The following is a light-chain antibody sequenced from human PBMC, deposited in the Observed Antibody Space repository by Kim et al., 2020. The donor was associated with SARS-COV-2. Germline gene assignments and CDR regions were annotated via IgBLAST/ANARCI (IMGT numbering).Light chain of an antibody. CDR1: SLRSYY. CDR2: GKN. J-gene: IGLJ2*01. CDR3: NSRDSSGPVV. V-gene: IGLV3-19*01. Sequence: VALGQTVRITCQGDSLRSYYASWYQQKPGQAPVLVIYGKNNRPSGIPDRFSGSSSGNTASLTITGAQAEDEADYYCNSRDSSGPVVFGGGTKLTVL.